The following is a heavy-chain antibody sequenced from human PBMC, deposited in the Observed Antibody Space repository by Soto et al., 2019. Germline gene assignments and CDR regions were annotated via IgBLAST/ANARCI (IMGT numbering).Heavy chain of an antibody. CDR1: GFTLSSYG. V-gene: IGHV3-33*01. CDR3: AREKLYYYDSSGYPNWFDP. Sequence: PGGSLRLSCAASGFTLSSYGMHWVRQAPGKGLEWVTVIWYDGSNKYYADSVKGRFTISRDNSKNTLYLQMNSLRAEDTAVYYCAREKLYYYDSSGYPNWFDPCGQGTRVTVGS. D-gene: IGHD3-22*01. CDR2: IWYDGSNK. J-gene: IGHJ5*02.